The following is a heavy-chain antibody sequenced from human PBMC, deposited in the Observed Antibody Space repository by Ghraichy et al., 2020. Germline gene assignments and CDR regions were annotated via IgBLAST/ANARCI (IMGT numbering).Heavy chain of an antibody. CDR2: ISDSSTYI. CDR3: ARDGPSARYPRAFDL. CDR1: GFTFSRYT. D-gene: IGHD1-1*01. V-gene: IGHV3-21*01. Sequence: GESLNISCEAAGFTFSRYTMNWVRQAPGKGLEWVSSISDSSTYIYYGDSMKGRFTVSRDNAKNSLYLYMNSLRDEDTAVYYCARDGPSARYPRAFDLWGQGTMVTVSS. J-gene: IGHJ3*01.